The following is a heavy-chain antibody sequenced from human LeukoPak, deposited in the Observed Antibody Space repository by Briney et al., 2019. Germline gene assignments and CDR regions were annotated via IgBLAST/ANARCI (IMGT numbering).Heavy chain of an antibody. D-gene: IGHD5-18*01. CDR2: IISSESYI. CDR3: ATSGYYYGLVDS. V-gene: IGHV3-21*01. J-gene: IGHJ4*02. Sequence: GGSLRLSCAASGFIFSAYSMNWVRQAPGKGLEWVSSIISSESYIYYADSVKGRFTISRDNAKNSLYLQMNSLRAEDTAAYYCATSGYYYGLVDSWGQGTLVTVSS. CDR1: GFIFSAYS.